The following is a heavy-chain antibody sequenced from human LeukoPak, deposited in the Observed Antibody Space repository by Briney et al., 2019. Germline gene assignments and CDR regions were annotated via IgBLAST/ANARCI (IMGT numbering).Heavy chain of an antibody. CDR1: GGSISSSNAY. Sequence: SETLSLTCTVSGGSISSSNAYWGWIRQPPGKGLEWIGRIYYSKNTYYNPSLKSRVTISADTSKNQFALTLGSVSATDTAVYYCASPRGFSYGYFDNWGQGTLVTVSS. D-gene: IGHD5-18*01. CDR3: ASPRGFSYGYFDN. CDR2: IYYSKNT. V-gene: IGHV4-39*01. J-gene: IGHJ4*02.